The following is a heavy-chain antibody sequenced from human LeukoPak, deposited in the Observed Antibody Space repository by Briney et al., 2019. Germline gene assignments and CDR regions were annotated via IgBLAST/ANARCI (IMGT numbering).Heavy chain of an antibody. J-gene: IGHJ4*02. V-gene: IGHV3-7*01. Sequence: TGGSLRLSCAASGFTFSSYWMSWVRQAPGKGLEWVANIKQDGNEEYYVDSVKGRFTISRDNAKNSLYLQMNSLRAEDTAVYYCTSFPFRDYDRFVVISSDYWGQGTLVTVSS. CDR3: TSFPFRDYDRFVVISSDY. CDR1: GFTFSSYW. CDR2: IKQDGNEE. D-gene: IGHD3-22*01.